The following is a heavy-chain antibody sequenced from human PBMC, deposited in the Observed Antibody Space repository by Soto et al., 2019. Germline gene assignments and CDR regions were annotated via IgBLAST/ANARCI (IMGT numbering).Heavy chain of an antibody. CDR2: ISYDGSNK. V-gene: IGHV3-30-3*01. J-gene: IGHJ4*02. CDR1: GFTFSSYA. CDR3: ARGDIVLVPAAILGHFDY. D-gene: IGHD2-2*01. Sequence: QVQLVESGGGVFQLGGPLSLSCAAFGFTFSSYAMHWVRQAPGKGLGWVAVISYDGSNKYYADSVKGRFTISRDNSKNTLYLQMNSLRAEDTAVYYCARGDIVLVPAAILGHFDYWGQGTLVTVSS.